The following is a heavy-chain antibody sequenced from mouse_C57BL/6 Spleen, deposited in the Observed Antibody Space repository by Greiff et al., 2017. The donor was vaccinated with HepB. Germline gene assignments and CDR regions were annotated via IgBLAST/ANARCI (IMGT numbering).Heavy chain of an antibody. D-gene: IGHD2-2*01. CDR3: ARSTMVTTDY. Sequence: VQLQQSGPELVKPGASVKISCKASGYAFSSSWMNWVKQRPGKGLEWSGRIYPGDGDTNYNGKFKGKATLTADKSSSTAYMQLSSLTSEDSAVYFCARSTMVTTDYWGQGTTLTVSS. CDR1: GYAFSSSW. CDR2: IYPGDGDT. J-gene: IGHJ2*01. V-gene: IGHV1-82*01.